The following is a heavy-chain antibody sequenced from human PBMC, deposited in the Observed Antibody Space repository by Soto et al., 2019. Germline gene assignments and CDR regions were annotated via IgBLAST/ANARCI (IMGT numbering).Heavy chain of an antibody. CDR2: ISWNSGSI. D-gene: IGHD6-19*01. CDR3: VKDIHEQWLVSHFEY. Sequence: ESGGGLVQPGRSLRLSCVASGFTFDSYAMHWVRQAPGKGLEWVSGISWNSGSIGYEDSMKGRFTISRDNAQNSLYLEMNSLRVEDTAFYYCVKDIHEQWLVSHFEYWGQGALVTVSS. V-gene: IGHV3-9*01. J-gene: IGHJ4*02. CDR1: GFTFDSYA.